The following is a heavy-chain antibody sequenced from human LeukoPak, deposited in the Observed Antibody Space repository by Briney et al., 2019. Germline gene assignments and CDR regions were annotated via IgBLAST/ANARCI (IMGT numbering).Heavy chain of an antibody. V-gene: IGHV4-39*01. J-gene: IGHJ5*02. D-gene: IGHD2-2*01. Sequence: SETLSLTCTASGGSISSSSYYWGWIRQPPGKGLEWIESIYYSGSTYYNPSLKSRVTISVDTSKNQFSLKLSSVTAADTAVYYCARRDRCSSTSCYGWFDPWGQGTLVTVSS. CDR3: ARRDRCSSTSCYGWFDP. CDR2: IYYSGST. CDR1: GGSISSSSYY.